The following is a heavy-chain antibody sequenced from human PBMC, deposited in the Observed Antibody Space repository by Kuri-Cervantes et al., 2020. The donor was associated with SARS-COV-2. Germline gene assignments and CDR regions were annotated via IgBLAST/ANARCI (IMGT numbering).Heavy chain of an antibody. D-gene: IGHD3-3*01. V-gene: IGHV4-39*01. CDR1: GGSISSSSYY. CDR3: ARQMMSSITIFGVVITRNWFDP. CDR2: IYYSGST. J-gene: IGHJ5*02. Sequence: GSLSLTCTVSGGSISSSSYYWGWIRQPPGKGLEWIGSIYYSGSTYYNPSLKSRVTISVDTSKNQFSLKLSSVTAADTAVYYCARQMMSSITIFGVVITRNWFDPWGQGTLVTVSS.